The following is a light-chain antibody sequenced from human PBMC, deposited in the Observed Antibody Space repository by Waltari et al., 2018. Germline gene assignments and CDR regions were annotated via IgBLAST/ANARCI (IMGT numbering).Light chain of an antibody. CDR2: AAY. CDR3: QQANSFPFT. Sequence: DLLMTQSPSSVSAFVGDTVPLTCRASQGISSWLAWYQQKRGKAPRLLMYAAYNLQRGVPSRFSGSGSGTDFTLTISSLQPEDFATYYCQQANSFPFTFGPGTKVDIK. J-gene: IGKJ3*01. CDR1: QGISSW. V-gene: IGKV1D-12*01.